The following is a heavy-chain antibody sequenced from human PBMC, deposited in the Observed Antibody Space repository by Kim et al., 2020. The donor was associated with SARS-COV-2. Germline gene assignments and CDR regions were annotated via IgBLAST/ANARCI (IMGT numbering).Heavy chain of an antibody. CDR2: T. D-gene: IGHD3-22*01. J-gene: IGHJ4*02. Sequence: TNYTPSRKSPVTVSVDTYQNQFALKLSSVTAASTAVYYCARGDSAGQIDYWGQGTLVTVSS. CDR3: ARGDSAGQIDY. V-gene: IGHV4-34*01.